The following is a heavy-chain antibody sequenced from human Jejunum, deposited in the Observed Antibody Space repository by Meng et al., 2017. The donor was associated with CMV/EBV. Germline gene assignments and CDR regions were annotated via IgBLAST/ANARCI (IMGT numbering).Heavy chain of an antibody. CDR1: GDSITSNNYN. CDR3: ARIARYNWNYLRDY. J-gene: IGHJ4*02. CDR2: VYYAGQT. V-gene: IGHV4-39*07. D-gene: IGHD1-7*01. Sequence: QLQLQESGPSLVQPSETLSLTCIASGDSITSNNYNWGWIRQPPGKRLEWIGGVYYAGQTYYNPSLKSRLTISLDKSKNQFSLKLTSATAADTAIYYCARIARYNWNYLRDYWGQGTLVTVSS.